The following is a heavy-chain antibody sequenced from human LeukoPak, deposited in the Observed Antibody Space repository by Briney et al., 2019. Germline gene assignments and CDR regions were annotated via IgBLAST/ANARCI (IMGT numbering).Heavy chain of an antibody. CDR1: GFTFTSTW. CDR2: VKSKADDGTT. D-gene: IGHD3-10*01. Sequence: GGSLRLSCEASGFTFTSTWMSWVRQAPGKGLEWVGRVKSKADDGTTDYAAPVQGRFTISRDDSKNTLSLQMNSLKTEDTAVYYYATEGGSGSYYGDDAFDMWGQGTMVTVSS. CDR3: ATEGGSGSYYGDDAFDM. J-gene: IGHJ3*02. V-gene: IGHV3-15*01.